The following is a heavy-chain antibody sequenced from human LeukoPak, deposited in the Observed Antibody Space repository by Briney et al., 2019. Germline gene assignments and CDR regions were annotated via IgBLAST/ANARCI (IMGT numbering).Heavy chain of an antibody. V-gene: IGHV1-69*04. Sequence: GASVKVSCKASGGTFSSYAISWVRQAPGQGLEWMGRIIPILGIANYAQKFQGRVTITADKSTSTAYMELSSLGSEDTAVYYCARAGVYYFDYWGQGTLVTVSS. CDR2: IIPILGIA. J-gene: IGHJ4*02. D-gene: IGHD2-8*01. CDR1: GGTFSSYA. CDR3: ARAGVYYFDY.